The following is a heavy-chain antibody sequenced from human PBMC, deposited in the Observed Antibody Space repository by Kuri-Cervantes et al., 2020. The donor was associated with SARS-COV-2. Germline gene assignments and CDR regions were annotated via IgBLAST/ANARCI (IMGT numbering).Heavy chain of an antibody. V-gene: IGHV4-39*07. D-gene: IGHD5-18*01. CDR2: IYYSGST. J-gene: IGHJ4*02. Sequence: GSLRLSCTVSGGSISSSSYYWGWIRQPPGKGLEWIGSIYYSGSTNYNPSLKSRVTISVDTSKNQFSLKLSSVTAADTAVYYCASLRGYSYGSFDYWGQGTLVTVSS. CDR1: GGSISSSSYY. CDR3: ASLRGYSYGSFDY.